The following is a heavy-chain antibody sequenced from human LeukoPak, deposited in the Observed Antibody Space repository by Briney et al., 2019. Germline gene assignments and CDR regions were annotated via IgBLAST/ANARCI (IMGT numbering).Heavy chain of an antibody. J-gene: IGHJ4*02. CDR2: IKSKSAGATT. D-gene: IGHD6-19*01. V-gene: IGHV3-15*01. CDR1: GFTFTNAW. Sequence: SGGSLRLSCAASGFTFTNAWMTWVRQAPGKGLEWVGRIKSKSAGATTDYAAPVKGRFTISRDDSENTPYLQMNSLKTEDTAIYYCTTWASYGGGWVAYWGQGTLVTVSS. CDR3: TTWASYGGGWVAY.